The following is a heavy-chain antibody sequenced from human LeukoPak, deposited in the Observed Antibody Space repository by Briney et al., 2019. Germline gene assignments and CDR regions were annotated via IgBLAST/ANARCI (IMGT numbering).Heavy chain of an antibody. J-gene: IGHJ4*02. CDR3: ARGLYSSSWYFIGY. V-gene: IGHV3-33*01. CDR2: IWYDGSNK. Sequence: PGGSLRLSCAASGFTFSSYGMHWVRQAPGKGLEWVAVIWYDGSNKYYADSVGGRFTISRDNSKNTLYLQMNSLRAEGTAVYYCARGLYSSSWYFIGYWGQGTLVTVSS. CDR1: GFTFSSYG. D-gene: IGHD6-13*01.